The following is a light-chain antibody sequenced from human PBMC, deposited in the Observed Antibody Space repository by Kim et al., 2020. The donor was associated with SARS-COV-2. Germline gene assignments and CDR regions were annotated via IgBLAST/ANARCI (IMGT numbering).Light chain of an antibody. CDR2: QAS. J-gene: IGKJ1*01. CDR3: QQYNSYSET. Sequence: DIQMTQSPSTLSASGGDRVTITCRASQSIDTWLAWFQQRPGKAPKLLIYQASTLESGVPSRFSGSGSGTDFTLTISSLQPDDFATYFCQQYNSYSETFGQGTKVDIK. V-gene: IGKV1-5*03. CDR1: QSIDTW.